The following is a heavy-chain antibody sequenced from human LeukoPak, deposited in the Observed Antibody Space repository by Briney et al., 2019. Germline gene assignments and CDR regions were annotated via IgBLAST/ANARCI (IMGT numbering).Heavy chain of an antibody. V-gene: IGHV3-74*01. J-gene: IGHJ4*02. CDR2: INSDGRST. Sequence: GGSLRLSCAASGFPFSSYWMHWVRKAPGKGLVWVSRINSDGRSTSYADSVKGRFTISRDSAKNTLYLQMNSLRAEDTAVYYCARVTIFGVVATFDYWGQGTLVTVSS. D-gene: IGHD3-3*01. CDR1: GFPFSSYW. CDR3: ARVTIFGVVATFDY.